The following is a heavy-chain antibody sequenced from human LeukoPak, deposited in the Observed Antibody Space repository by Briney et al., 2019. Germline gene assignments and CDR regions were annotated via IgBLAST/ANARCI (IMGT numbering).Heavy chain of an antibody. CDR2: ISASGGST. D-gene: IGHD6-13*01. CDR3: AHQQRWQQLA. J-gene: IGHJ4*02. V-gene: IGHV3-23*01. Sequence: GGALRLSCSASGFTFSSYGMSWVRQAPGKGLEWVSTISASGGSTYYADSVKGRFTMYRDNSKNTLYLQMNSVSAEDTAVYYCAHQQRWQQLAWGQGTLVTVSS. CDR1: GFTFSSYG.